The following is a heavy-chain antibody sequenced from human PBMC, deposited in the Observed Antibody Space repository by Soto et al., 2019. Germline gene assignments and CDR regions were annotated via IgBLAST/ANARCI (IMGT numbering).Heavy chain of an antibody. CDR2: VSGTGDYT. Sequence: EVQLLESGGGLVQPGESLTLSCAASGFTFSTYMNWVRLAPGKGLEWVSAVSGTGDYTYYADSVKGRFTISRDNSKNTLYLQMNSLRADNTAVYYCAKVCERCSEDCPGYLDYWGQGTPVTVSS. J-gene: IGHJ4*02. CDR1: GFTFSTY. V-gene: IGHV3-23*01. CDR3: AKVCERCSEDCPGYLDY. D-gene: IGHD2-8*01.